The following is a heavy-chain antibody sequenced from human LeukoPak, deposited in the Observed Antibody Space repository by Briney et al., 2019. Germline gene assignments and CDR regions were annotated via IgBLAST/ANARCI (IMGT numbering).Heavy chain of an antibody. CDR2: INPSGGST. V-gene: IGHV1-46*01. J-gene: IGHJ6*03. CDR3: ARDIVVVPAAMYSLYYYYYYYMDV. D-gene: IGHD2-2*01. CDR1: GYTFTSYY. Sequence: ASVKVSCKASGYTFTSYYMHWMRQAPGQGLEWMGIINPSGGSTSYAQKFQGRVTMTRDTSTSTVYMELSSLRSEDTAVYYCARDIVVVPAAMYSLYYYYYYYMDVWGKGTTVTVSS.